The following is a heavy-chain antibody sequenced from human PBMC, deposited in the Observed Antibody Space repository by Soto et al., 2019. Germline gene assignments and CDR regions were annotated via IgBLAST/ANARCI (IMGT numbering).Heavy chain of an antibody. V-gene: IGHV3-33*01. CDR3: ARDYSSSRGYYYYYGMDV. CDR1: GFTFSSYG. Sequence: GGSLRLSCAASGFTFSSYGMHWVRQAPGKGLEWVAVIWYDGSNKYYADSVKGRFTISRDNSKNTLYLQMNSLRAEDTAVYYCARDYSSSRGYYYYYGMDVWGQGTTVTVSS. J-gene: IGHJ6*02. CDR2: IWYDGSNK. D-gene: IGHD6-6*01.